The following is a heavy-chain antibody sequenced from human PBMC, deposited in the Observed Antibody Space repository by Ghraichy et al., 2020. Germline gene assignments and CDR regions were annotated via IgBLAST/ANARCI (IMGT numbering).Heavy chain of an antibody. CDR3: ARKGYCSGGSCYSGAAFDY. D-gene: IGHD2-15*01. CDR1: GFTFSSYS. Sequence: GGSLRLSCAASGFTFSSYSMNWVRQAPGKGLEWVSSISSSSSYIYYADSVKGRFTISRDNAKNSLYLQMNSLRAEDTAVYYCARKGYCSGGSCYSGAAFDYWGQGTLVTVSS. CDR2: ISSSSSYI. V-gene: IGHV3-21*01. J-gene: IGHJ4*02.